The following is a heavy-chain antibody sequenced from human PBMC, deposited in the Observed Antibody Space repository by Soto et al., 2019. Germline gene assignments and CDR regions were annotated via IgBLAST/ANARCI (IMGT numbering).Heavy chain of an antibody. V-gene: IGHV4-59*12. Sequence: PSETLSLTCTVSGGSISSYYWSWIRQPPGKGLEWIGYIYYSGSTNYNPSLKSRVTISVDTSKNQFSLKLSSVTAADTAGYYCAAPNPTQYYDFWSGYYYWGQGTLVTVSS. D-gene: IGHD3-3*01. J-gene: IGHJ4*02. CDR3: AAPNPTQYYDFWSGYYY. CDR1: GGSISSYY. CDR2: IYYSGST.